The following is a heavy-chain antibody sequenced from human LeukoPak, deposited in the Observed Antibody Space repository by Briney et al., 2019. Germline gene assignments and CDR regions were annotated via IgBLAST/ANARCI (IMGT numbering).Heavy chain of an antibody. CDR1: GSTFTGYY. J-gene: IGHJ5*02. CDR2: INPNSGGT. D-gene: IGHD3-22*01. Sequence: ASVKLSCTASGSTFTGYYMHWVRQAPGQGLEWMGWINPNSGGTNYAPKFQGRVTMTRDTSISTAYMELSRLRSDDTAVSYCARSHSSGYYYVDWFDPWGQGTLVTVSS. CDR3: ARSHSSGYYYVDWFDP. V-gene: IGHV1-2*02.